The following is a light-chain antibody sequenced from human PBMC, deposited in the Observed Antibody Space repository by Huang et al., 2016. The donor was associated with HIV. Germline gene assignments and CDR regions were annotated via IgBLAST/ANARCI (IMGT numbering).Light chain of an antibody. J-gene: IGKJ4*01. CDR2: DGS. CDR3: QQRDDWPLT. V-gene: IGKV3-11*01. Sequence: EIVLTQSPATLSLSPGERATLSCRASQSISNSLAWYQQKTGQAPRLLIYDGSNRATGSPARFSGSGSGTDVTLTISSLEPDDFAVYYCQQRDDWPLTFGGGTRMDIK. CDR1: QSISNS.